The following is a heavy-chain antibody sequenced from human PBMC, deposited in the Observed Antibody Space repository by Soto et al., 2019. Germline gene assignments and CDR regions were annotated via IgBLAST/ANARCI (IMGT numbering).Heavy chain of an antibody. V-gene: IGHV1-46*03. CDR3: ARGRGYYDSSGYYYPRSRAFDI. J-gene: IGHJ3*02. Sequence: GASVKVSCKASGYTFTSYYMHWVRQAPGQGLEWMGIINPSGGSTSYAQKFQGRVTMTRDTSTSTVYMELSSLRSEDTAVYYCARGRGYYDSSGYYYPRSRAFDIWGQGTMGTVS. CDR2: INPSGGST. CDR1: GYTFTSYY. D-gene: IGHD3-22*01.